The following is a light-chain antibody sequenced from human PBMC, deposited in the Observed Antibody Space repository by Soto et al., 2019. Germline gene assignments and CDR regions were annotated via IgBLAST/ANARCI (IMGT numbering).Light chain of an antibody. Sequence: EIVMTQSPATLSASPGEGATLSCKAGQNVYNNLAWYQQRPGQPPRLLIYDASTRATGISARFSGSGYGTEFTLIFSSLQSEDFAVYFCQQRSNWPPLFGQGTRLEIK. J-gene: IGKJ5*01. V-gene: IGKV3-15*01. CDR1: QNVYNN. CDR3: QQRSNWPPL. CDR2: DAS.